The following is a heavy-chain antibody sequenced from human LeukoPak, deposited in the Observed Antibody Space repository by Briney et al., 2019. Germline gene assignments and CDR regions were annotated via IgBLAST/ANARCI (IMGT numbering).Heavy chain of an antibody. CDR1: GFTFSSCG. J-gene: IGHJ4*02. CDR2: ISYDGSNK. Sequence: PGGSLRLSCAASGFTFSSCGMHWVRQAPGKGLEWVAVISYDGSNKYYADSVKGRFTISRDNSKNTLYLQMNSLRAEDTAVYYCARRGYSSGWYDLDYWGQGTLVTVSS. CDR3: ARRGYSSGWYDLDY. D-gene: IGHD6-19*01. V-gene: IGHV3-30*03.